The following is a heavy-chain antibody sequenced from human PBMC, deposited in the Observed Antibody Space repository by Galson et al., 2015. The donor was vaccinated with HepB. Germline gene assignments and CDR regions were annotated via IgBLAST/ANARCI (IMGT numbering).Heavy chain of an antibody. Sequence: SLRLSCAGSGFTFSNYWMHWVRQAPGKGLVWVSRIKSDGSSTNYADSVKGRFTISRDNAKDTLYLQMNSLRAEDAAVYYCVRAGCSSNTCAYYYYYNMDVLGQGTTVTVSS. CDR2: IKSDGSST. J-gene: IGHJ6*02. CDR3: VRAGCSSNTCAYYYYYNMDV. CDR1: GFTFSNYW. V-gene: IGHV3-74*01. D-gene: IGHD2-2*01.